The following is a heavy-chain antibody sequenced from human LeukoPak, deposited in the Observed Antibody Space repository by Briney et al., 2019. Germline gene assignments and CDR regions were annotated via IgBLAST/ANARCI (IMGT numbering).Heavy chain of an antibody. CDR2: ISYDGSNK. J-gene: IGHJ4*02. CDR1: GFTFSSYG. Sequence: GGSLRLSCAASGFTFSSYGMHWVRQAPGKGLEWVAVISYDGSNKYYADSVKGRFTISRDNSKNTLYLQMNSLRAEDTAVHYCAKSRWDGYKDYWGQGTLVTVSS. CDR3: AKSRWDGYKDY. V-gene: IGHV3-30*18. D-gene: IGHD5-24*01.